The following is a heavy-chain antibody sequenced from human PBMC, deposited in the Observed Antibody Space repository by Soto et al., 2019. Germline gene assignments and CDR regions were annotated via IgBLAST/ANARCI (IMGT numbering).Heavy chain of an antibody. D-gene: IGHD2-15*01. CDR3: ARELVEVVAATYPYGMDV. V-gene: IGHV3-21*01. Sequence: GGSLRLSCAASGFTFSSYSMNWVRQAPGKGLEWVSSISSSSSYIYYADSVKGRFTISRDNAKNSLYLQMNSMSAEDTAVYYCARELVEVVAATYPYGMDVWGQGTTVTVSS. CDR1: GFTFSSYS. J-gene: IGHJ6*02. CDR2: ISSSSSYI.